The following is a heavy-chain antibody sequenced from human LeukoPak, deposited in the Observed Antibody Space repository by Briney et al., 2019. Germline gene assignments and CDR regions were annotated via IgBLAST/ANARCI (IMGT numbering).Heavy chain of an antibody. CDR1: GFTFSSYG. CDR3: AKDGVWHSSSSGYYFDY. D-gene: IGHD6-6*01. J-gene: IGHJ4*02. V-gene: IGHV3-30*02. CDR2: IPYDGSNK. Sequence: GGSLRLSCAASGFTFSSYGIHWVRQAPGKGLEWVALIPYDGSNKYYADSVKGRFTISRDNSKNTLYLQMNSLRPEDTAVYYCAKDGVWHSSSSGYYFDYWGQGAPVTVSS.